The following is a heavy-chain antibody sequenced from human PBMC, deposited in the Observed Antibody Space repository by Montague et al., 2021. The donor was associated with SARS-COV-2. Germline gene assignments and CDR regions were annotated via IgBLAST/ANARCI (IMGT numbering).Heavy chain of an antibody. CDR2: IYYSGST. V-gene: IGHV4-31*03. Sequence: TLSLTCTVSGGSISSGGYYWSWIRQHPGKGLEWIGYIYYSGSTYYNPSLKSRVTISVDTSKNQFSLKLSSVTAADTAVYYCAREGGLRYFDWLLRSGYYYYGMDVWGQGTTVTVSS. D-gene: IGHD3-9*01. CDR3: AREGGLRYFDWLLRSGYYYYGMDV. CDR1: GGSISSGGYY. J-gene: IGHJ6*02.